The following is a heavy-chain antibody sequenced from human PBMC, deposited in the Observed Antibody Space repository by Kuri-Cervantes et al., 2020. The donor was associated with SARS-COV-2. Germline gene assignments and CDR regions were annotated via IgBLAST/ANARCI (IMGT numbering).Heavy chain of an antibody. CDR2: INPSGGST. CDR1: GYTFTSYY. D-gene: IGHD3-3*01. V-gene: IGHV1-46*01. J-gene: IGHJ6*02. Sequence: ASVKVSCKASGYTFTSYYMHWVRQAPGQGLEWMGIINPSGGSTSYAQKFQGRVTITADESTSTAYMELSSLRSEDTAVYYCAEYYDFWSGYSQKGMDVWGQGTTVTVSS. CDR3: AEYYDFWSGYSQKGMDV.